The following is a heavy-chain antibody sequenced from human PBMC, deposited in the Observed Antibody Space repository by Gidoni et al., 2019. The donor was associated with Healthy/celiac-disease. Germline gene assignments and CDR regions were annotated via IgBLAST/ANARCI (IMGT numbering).Heavy chain of an antibody. CDR2: IYPGDSDT. D-gene: IGHD6-19*01. J-gene: IGHJ4*02. V-gene: IGHV5-51*01. CDR1: GYSFTSYW. Sequence: EVQLVPSAAEVNKPGVSLQISCKGSGYSFTSYWIGWVRQMPGKGLEWMGIIYPGDSDTRYSPSFQGKVTISADKSISTAYLQWSSLKASDTAMYYCARRVAVAGLIDYWGQGTLVTVSS. CDR3: ARRVAVAGLIDY.